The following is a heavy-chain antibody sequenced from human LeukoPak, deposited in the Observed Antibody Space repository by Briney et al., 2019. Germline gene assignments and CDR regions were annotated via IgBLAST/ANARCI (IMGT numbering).Heavy chain of an antibody. CDR2: IYYSGST. J-gene: IGHJ5*02. V-gene: IGHV4-59*01. CDR3: ARDRGGQHSSSWYNWFDP. CDR1: GDSIRSYN. Sequence: SESLSLTCTVSGDSIRSYNWSWIRQPPGKGLEWIGSIYYSGSTYYNPSLKSRVAMSVDTSKNQFSLKLSSVSAADTAVYYCARDRGGQHSSSWYNWFDPWGQGTLVTVSS. D-gene: IGHD6-13*01.